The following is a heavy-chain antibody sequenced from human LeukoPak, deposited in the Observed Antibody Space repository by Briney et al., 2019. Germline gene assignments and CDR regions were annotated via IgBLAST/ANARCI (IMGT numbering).Heavy chain of an antibody. D-gene: IGHD3-10*01. Sequence: SETLSLTCAVSGYSISSGYYWGWIRQPPGKGLEWIGSIYTSGSTNYNPSLKSRVTISVDTSKNQFSLKLSSVTAADTAVYYCARVGYGSGSYSDYWGQGTLVTVSS. V-gene: IGHV4-38-2*01. CDR3: ARVGYGSGSYSDY. J-gene: IGHJ4*02. CDR1: GYSISSGYY. CDR2: IYTSGST.